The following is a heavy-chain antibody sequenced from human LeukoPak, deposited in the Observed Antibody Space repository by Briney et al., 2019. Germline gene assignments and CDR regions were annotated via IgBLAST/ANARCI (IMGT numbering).Heavy chain of an antibody. V-gene: IGHV1-18*04. Sequence: GESLKISCKGSGYSFTSYWIGWVRQAPGQGLEWMGWISAYNGNTNYAQKLQGRVTMTTDTSTSTAYMELRSLRSDDTAVYYCAVSSGWYLSPSDYWGQGTLVTVSS. CDR2: ISAYNGNT. CDR3: AVSSGWYLSPSDY. D-gene: IGHD6-19*01. CDR1: GYSFTSYW. J-gene: IGHJ4*02.